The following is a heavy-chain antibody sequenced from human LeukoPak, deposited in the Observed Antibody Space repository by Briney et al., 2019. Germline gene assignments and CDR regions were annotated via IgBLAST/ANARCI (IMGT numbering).Heavy chain of an antibody. V-gene: IGHV3-11*03. CDR1: GFTFSDYY. CDR3: ARCSGDCQAFDY. J-gene: IGHJ4*02. D-gene: IGHD2-21*02. Sequence: GGSLRLSYAASGFTFSDYYMSWIRQAPGKGLEWVSYISSSSTYTQYADSVKGRFTISRDNAKNSLYLQMNSLRAEDAAVYYCARCSGDCQAFDYWGQGTLVTVSS. CDR2: ISSSSTYT.